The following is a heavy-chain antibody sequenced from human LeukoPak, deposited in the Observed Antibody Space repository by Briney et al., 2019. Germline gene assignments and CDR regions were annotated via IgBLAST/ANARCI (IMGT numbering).Heavy chain of an antibody. CDR2: INHSGST. Sequence: SETLSLTCTVSGGSISSYYWSWIRQPPGKGLEWIGEINHSGSTNYNPSLKSQVTISVDTSKNQFSLKLSSVTAADTAVYYCARGKRGYSSSWYDYWGQGTLVTVSS. CDR1: GGSISSYY. CDR3: ARGKRGYSSSWYDY. V-gene: IGHV4-34*01. D-gene: IGHD6-13*01. J-gene: IGHJ4*02.